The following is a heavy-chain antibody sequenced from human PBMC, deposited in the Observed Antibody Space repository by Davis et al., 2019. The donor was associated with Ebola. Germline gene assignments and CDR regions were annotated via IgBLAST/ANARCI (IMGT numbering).Heavy chain of an antibody. J-gene: IGHJ4*02. CDR2: FHPGTSDL. CDR1: GYSFITYW. CDR3: ASQGHKRNYLIHDY. Sequence: GESLKISCTASGYSFITYWIGWVRQAPGKGLEWMGNFHPGTSDLKYSPSFQGQIIISVDRSIRTAYLEWRSLQSSDTAIYYCASQGHKRNYLIHDYWGQGTPVTVTS. V-gene: IGHV5-51*01. D-gene: IGHD3-10*01.